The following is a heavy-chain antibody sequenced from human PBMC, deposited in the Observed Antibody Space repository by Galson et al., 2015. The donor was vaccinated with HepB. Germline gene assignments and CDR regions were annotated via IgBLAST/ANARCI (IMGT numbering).Heavy chain of an antibody. V-gene: IGHV3-23*01. CDR3: ATFPTYGDYYLGY. CDR1: GFTFSSYA. CDR2: ISGSGGST. Sequence: SLRLSCAASGFTFSSYAMSWVRQAPGKGLEWVSAISGSGGSTYYADSVKGRFTISRDNSKNTLYLQMNSLRAEDTAVYYCATFPTYGDYYLGYWGQGTLVTVSS. D-gene: IGHD4-17*01. J-gene: IGHJ4*02.